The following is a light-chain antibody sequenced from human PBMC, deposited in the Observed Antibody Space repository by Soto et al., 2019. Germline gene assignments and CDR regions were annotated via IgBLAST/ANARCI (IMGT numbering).Light chain of an antibody. CDR1: SSDIGAYFY. CDR2: EIS. Sequence: QSVLTQPPSASGSPGQSVTISCTGTSSDIGAYFYVSWYQQHPGKAPKLIIYEISKRPSGVPDRFSGCKSGNTASLTVSGLQADDEADYYFSIYAGSNNLKVGGGTQLTVL. J-gene: IGLJ2*01. CDR3: SIYAGSNNLK. V-gene: IGLV2-8*01.